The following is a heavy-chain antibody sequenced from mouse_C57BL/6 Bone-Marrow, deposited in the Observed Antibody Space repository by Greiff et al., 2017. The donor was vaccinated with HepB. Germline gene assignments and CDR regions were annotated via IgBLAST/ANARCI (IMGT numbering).Heavy chain of an antibody. CDR2: INYDGSST. J-gene: IGHJ1*03. Sequence: DVMLVESAGGLVQPGSSMKLSCTASGFTFSDYYMAWVRQVPEKGLEWVANINYDGSSTYYLDSLKSRFIISRDNAKNILYLQMSSLKSEDTATYYCARAPHWYFDVWGTGTTVTVSS. CDR1: GFTFSDYY. V-gene: IGHV5-16*01. CDR3: ARAPHWYFDV.